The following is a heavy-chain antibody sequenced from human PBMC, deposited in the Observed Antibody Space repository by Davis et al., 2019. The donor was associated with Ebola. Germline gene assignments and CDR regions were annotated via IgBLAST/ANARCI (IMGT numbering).Heavy chain of an antibody. D-gene: IGHD2-21*01. CDR2: INPGAGGT. Sequence: ASVKVSCKTSGYTFSDFYVHWVRQAPGQGLEWMGMINPGAGGTPYAQKFQGRVTVTRDTSTSTVYMELNSLRFEDTAVYYWAREVIGQDDWGQGTLVSVSS. CDR3: AREVIGQDD. V-gene: IGHV1-46*01. CDR1: GYTFSDFY. J-gene: IGHJ4*02.